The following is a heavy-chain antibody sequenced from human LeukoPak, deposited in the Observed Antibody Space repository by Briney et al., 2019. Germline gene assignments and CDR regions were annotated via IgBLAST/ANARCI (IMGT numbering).Heavy chain of an antibody. CDR2: IFYSGST. J-gene: IGHJ4*02. V-gene: IGHV4-39*01. Sequence: SETLSLTCTVSGDSMTTSSYYWGWIRQPPAKGLEWIGSIFYSGSTHYNPSLKSRVTISVDTSKNKFSLKLSSVTAADTAIYYCARRGKDDYYYKGKGDYFDYWGQGTLVTVSS. CDR3: ARRGKDDYYYKGKGDYFDY. D-gene: IGHD5-24*01. CDR1: GDSMTTSSYY.